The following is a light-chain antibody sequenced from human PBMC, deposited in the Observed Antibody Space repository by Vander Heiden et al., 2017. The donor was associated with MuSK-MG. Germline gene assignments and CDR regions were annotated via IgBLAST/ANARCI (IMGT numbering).Light chain of an antibody. Sequence: DIVMTQSPDSLAVSLGERATINCKSSQSLLYGSYNKYYLAWYQQKPGQPPTLLFYWASTRESGVPDRFSGGGSGTDFTLTINTLQAEDAAVYYCQQDDTFPQTFGQGTRVEIK. CDR2: WAS. CDR1: QSLLYGSYNKYY. V-gene: IGKV4-1*01. J-gene: IGKJ1*01. CDR3: QQDDTFPQT.